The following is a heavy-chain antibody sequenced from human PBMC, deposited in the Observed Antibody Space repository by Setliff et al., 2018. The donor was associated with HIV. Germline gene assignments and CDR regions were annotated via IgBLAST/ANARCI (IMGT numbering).Heavy chain of an antibody. D-gene: IGHD6-19*01. J-gene: IGHJ4*02. CDR3: ARGTLGDTSGWFFDF. CDR2: INPNSGGT. V-gene: IGHV1-2*04. Sequence: ASVKVSCKASGYTFTGYYMHWVRQAPGQGLEWMGWINPNSGGTNFAQKFQGWVTMTRDTSISTAYMELSRLRSDDTAVYFCARGTLGDTSGWFFDFWGQGTLVTVSS. CDR1: GYTFTGYY.